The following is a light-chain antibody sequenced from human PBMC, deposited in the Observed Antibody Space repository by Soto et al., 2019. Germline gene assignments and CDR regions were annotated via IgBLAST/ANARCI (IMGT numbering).Light chain of an antibody. CDR1: QSVSSY. CDR2: DAS. V-gene: IGKV3-11*01. Sequence: EIVLTQSPATLSLSPGERATLSCRASQSVSSYLAWSQQKPGQAPRLLIYDASNRATGIPARFSGSGSGTDFTLTISSREPEDFAVYSGQQRSNWPPGLTFGGGTKVEIK. J-gene: IGKJ4*01. CDR3: QQRSNWPPGLT.